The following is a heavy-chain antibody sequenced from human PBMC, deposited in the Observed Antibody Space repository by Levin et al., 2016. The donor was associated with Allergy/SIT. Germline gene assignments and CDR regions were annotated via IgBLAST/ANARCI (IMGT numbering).Heavy chain of an antibody. J-gene: IGHJ4*02. CDR3: ATSSSQLVYYFDY. V-gene: IGHV5-51*01. Sequence: GESLKISCKGSGYSFTSYWIGWVRQMPGKGLEWMGIIYPGDSDTRYSPSFQGQVTISADKSTAYLQWSSLKASDTAMYYCATSSSQLVYYFDYWGQGTLVTVSS. CDR2: IYPGDSDT. CDR1: GYSFTSYW. D-gene: IGHD6-6*01.